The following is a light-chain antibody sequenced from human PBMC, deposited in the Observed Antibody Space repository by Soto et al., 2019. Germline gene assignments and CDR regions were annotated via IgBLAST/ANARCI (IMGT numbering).Light chain of an antibody. Sequence: EIVMTQSPATLSVSPGERATLSCRASQSFSSNLSWYQHKPAHAPRRLIFGASTSVTGIPARFSGSGSRTEFSLTTISLQSEDVAVYYCQQYNNWPQPFGQGTKVDIK. V-gene: IGKV3-15*01. CDR2: GAS. CDR1: QSFSSN. CDR3: QQYNNWPQP. J-gene: IGKJ1*01.